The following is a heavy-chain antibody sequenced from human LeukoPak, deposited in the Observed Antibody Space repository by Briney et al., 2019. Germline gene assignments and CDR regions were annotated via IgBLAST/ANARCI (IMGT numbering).Heavy chain of an antibody. Sequence: SETLCLTCIVSGGSISSDYWSWIRQPPGMGLEWIGYIHYSGSTSYNPSLKSRVTISVDTSKNQFSLKLTSVTAADTALYYCARTNAFDIWSQGTVVTVSA. CDR1: GGSISSDY. CDR2: IHYSGST. V-gene: IGHV4-59*01. J-gene: IGHJ3*02. CDR3: ARTNAFDI.